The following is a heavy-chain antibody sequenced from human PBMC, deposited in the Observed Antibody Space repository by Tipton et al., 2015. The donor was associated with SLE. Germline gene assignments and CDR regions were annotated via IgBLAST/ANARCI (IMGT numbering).Heavy chain of an antibody. Sequence: SLRLSCAAPGFTFSSYGMHWVRQAPGKGLEWVAVISYDGSNKYYADSVKGRFTISRDNSKNTLYLQMNSLRAEDTAVYYCARGDSGSYWRGDYYYGMDVWGQGTTVTVSS. CDR2: ISYDGSNK. CDR1: GFTFSSYG. V-gene: IGHV3-30*03. D-gene: IGHD1-26*01. CDR3: ARGDSGSYWRGDYYYGMDV. J-gene: IGHJ6*02.